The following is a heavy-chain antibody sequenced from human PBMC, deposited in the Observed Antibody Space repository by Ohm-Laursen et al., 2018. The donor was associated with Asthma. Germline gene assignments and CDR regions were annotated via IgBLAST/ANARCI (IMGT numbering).Heavy chain of an antibody. J-gene: IGHJ4*02. Sequence: GASVKVSCKASGYTFTGYYMHWVRQAPGQGLEWMGRINPNSGGTNYAQKFQGRVTMTRDTSISTAYMELSSLRSEDTAVYYCARDSGGYSSSYDIDYWGQGTLVTVSS. CDR3: ARDSGGYSSSYDIDY. D-gene: IGHD6-13*01. CDR2: INPNSGGT. CDR1: GYTFTGYY. V-gene: IGHV1-2*06.